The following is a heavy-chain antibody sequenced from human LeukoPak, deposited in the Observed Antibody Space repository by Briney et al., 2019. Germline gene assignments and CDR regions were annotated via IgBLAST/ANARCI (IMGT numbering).Heavy chain of an antibody. V-gene: IGHV3-74*01. Sequence: GGSLRLSCAASGNYCMHWVRQVPGKGLVWVSHINSDGSWTSYADSVKGRFTISKDNAKNTVYLQMNSLSAEDTAVYYCVSFYETYWGRGTLVTVSS. CDR1: GNYC. CDR2: INSDGSWT. J-gene: IGHJ4*02. D-gene: IGHD2/OR15-2a*01. CDR3: VSFYETY.